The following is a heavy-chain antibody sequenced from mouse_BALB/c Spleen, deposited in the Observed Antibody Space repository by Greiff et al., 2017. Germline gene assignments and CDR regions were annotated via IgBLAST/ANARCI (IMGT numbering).Heavy chain of an antibody. D-gene: IGHD2-2*01. CDR1: GFTFSSFG. CDR3: ARIATMLKGDAMDY. J-gene: IGHJ4*01. CDR2: ISSGSSTI. V-gene: IGHV5-17*02. Sequence: DVQVVESGGGLVQPGGSRKLSCAASGFTFSSFGMHWVRQAPEKGLEWVAYISSGSSTIYYADTVKGRFTISRDNPKNTLFLQMTSLRSEDTAMYYCARIATMLKGDAMDYWGQGTSVTVSS.